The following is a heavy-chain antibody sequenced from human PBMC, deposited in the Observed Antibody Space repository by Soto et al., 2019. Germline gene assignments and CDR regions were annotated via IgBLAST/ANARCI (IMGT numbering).Heavy chain of an antibody. CDR1: GFTFSNYA. V-gene: IGHV3-23*01. CDR2: MSGGGGSP. Sequence: EEQLLESGGGLVQPGGSLRLSCAASGFTFSNYAMSWVRQAPGKGLEWVSAMSGGGGSPSYADYVKGRFTISRDNSKNTLYLEMNSLRAEDTAVYYCTKLRTITTGASDCWGQGTLVTGSS. D-gene: IGHD1-1*01. CDR3: TKLRTITTGASDC. J-gene: IGHJ4*02.